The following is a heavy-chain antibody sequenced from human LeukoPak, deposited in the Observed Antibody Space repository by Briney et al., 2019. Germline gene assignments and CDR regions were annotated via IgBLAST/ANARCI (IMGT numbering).Heavy chain of an antibody. J-gene: IGHJ5*02. Sequence: GSSVKVSCKASGGTFSSYAISWVRQATGQGLEWMGWMNPNSGNTGYAQKFQGRVTMTRNTSISTAYMELSSLRSEDTAVYYCARTWEKRGDIAAAYNWFDPWGQGTLVTVSS. CDR3: ARTWEKRGDIAAAYNWFDP. CDR1: GGTFSSYA. CDR2: MNPNSGNT. V-gene: IGHV1-8*02. D-gene: IGHD6-13*01.